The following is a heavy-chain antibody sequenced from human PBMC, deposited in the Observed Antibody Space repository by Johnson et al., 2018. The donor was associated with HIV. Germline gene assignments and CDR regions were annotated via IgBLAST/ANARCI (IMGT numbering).Heavy chain of an antibody. Sequence: QVQLVESGGGEVQPGGSLRLSCAASRFTFNSHDMNWVRQAPGKGLEWVAFISYDGRIPSHADSVKGRFTISRDNSKSTVFLQMSNLRPEDTAVYYCAKGRKWNDVGNDALDIWGQGTLVTVSS. CDR3: AKGRKWNDVGNDALDI. CDR1: RFTFNSHD. J-gene: IGHJ3*02. D-gene: IGHD1-1*01. CDR2: ISYDGRIP. V-gene: IGHV3-30*02.